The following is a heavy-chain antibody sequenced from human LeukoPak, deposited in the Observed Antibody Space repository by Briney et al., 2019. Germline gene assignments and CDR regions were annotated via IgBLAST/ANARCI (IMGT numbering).Heavy chain of an antibody. J-gene: IGHJ4*02. CDR3: AREGGQWLERSFDH. V-gene: IGHV4-39*07. Sequence: PSETLSLTCTVSGGSISSSDFYWGWIRQPPGKGLEWIGNIYYSGSTYYNPSLNSRVTISVDTAKNQFSLKLTSVTAADTAVYYCAREGGQWLERSFDHWGQGTLVTVSS. CDR2: IYYSGST. D-gene: IGHD6-19*01. CDR1: GGSISSSDFY.